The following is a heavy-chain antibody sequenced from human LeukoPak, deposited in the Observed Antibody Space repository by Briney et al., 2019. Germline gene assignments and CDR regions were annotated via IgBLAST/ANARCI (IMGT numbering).Heavy chain of an antibody. J-gene: IGHJ5*02. CDR2: IDPNSGGT. D-gene: IGHD5-18*01. CDR1: GYIFTGYY. Sequence: ASVKVSCKASGYIFTGYYIHWVRQAPGQGLEWMGWIDPNSGGTNYAQKFQGRVTMTRDTSISTAYMELSRLRSDDTAVYYCARVDTAMVTGFDPWGQGTLVTVSS. CDR3: ARVDTAMVTGFDP. V-gene: IGHV1-2*02.